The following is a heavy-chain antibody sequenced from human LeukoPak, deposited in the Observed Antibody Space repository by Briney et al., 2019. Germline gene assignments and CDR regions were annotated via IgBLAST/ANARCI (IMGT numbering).Heavy chain of an antibody. CDR1: GFTFSTYW. Sequence: GGSLRLSCAASGFTFSTYWMYWVRQAPGKGLVWVSRINGDGSSTTYADSVKGRSTISRDNAKNTLYLQMNSLRAEDTAVYYCTKAVGWTQNSYYSDYWGPGTLVTVSS. CDR2: INGDGSST. D-gene: IGHD3/OR15-3a*01. CDR3: TKAVGWTQNSYYSDY. V-gene: IGHV3-74*01. J-gene: IGHJ4*02.